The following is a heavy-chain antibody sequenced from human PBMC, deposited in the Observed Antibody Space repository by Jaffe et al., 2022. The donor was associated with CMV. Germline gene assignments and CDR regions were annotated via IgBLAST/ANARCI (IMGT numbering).Heavy chain of an antibody. D-gene: IGHD2-15*01. CDR1: GFTFSSHE. V-gene: IGHV3-48*03. J-gene: IGHJ4*02. Sequence: EVQLVESGGGLVQPGGSLRLSCAASGFTFSSHEMNWVRQAPGKGLEWVSYINGTGDTIYYADSVQGRFTVSRDNAKNSLYLQMNSLRAEDTAIYYCAREWGEPTGGYCFGNICPPLDYWGQGTLVIVNS. CDR3: AREWGEPTGGYCFGNICPPLDY. CDR2: INGTGDTI.